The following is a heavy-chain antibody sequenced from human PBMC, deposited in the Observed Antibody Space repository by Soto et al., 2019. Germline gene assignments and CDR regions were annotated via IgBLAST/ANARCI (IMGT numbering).Heavy chain of an antibody. CDR2: IYPGNSDT. CDR1: GFSFTSYW. Sequence: GGSLKISCKGSGFSFTSYWIGWVRQMPGKGLEWMGIIYPGNSDTRYSASFQGQVTISADKSISTAYLQWSSLKASDTVMYYCARPEGYCSGGSCYDRGAFDIWGQGTMVTVSS. CDR3: ARPEGYCSGGSCYDRGAFDI. D-gene: IGHD2-15*01. J-gene: IGHJ3*02. V-gene: IGHV5-51*01.